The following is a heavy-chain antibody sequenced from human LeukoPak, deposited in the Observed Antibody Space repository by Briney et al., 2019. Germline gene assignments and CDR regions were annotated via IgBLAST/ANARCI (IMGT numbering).Heavy chain of an antibody. Sequence: PGGSLRLSCAASGFTFSSYSMNWVRQAPGKGLEWVSSISSSSSYIYYADSVKGRFTISRDNAKNSLYLQMNRLRAEDTAVYYCARDSVLRFLEWSLGKYYGMDVWGQGTTVTVSS. J-gene: IGHJ6*02. V-gene: IGHV3-21*01. D-gene: IGHD3-3*01. CDR3: ARDSVLRFLEWSLGKYYGMDV. CDR2: ISSSSSYI. CDR1: GFTFSSYS.